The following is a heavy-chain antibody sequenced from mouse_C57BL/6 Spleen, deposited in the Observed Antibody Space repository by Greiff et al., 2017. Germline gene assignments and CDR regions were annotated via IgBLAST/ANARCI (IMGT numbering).Heavy chain of an antibody. CDR3: ARPYDYGGAWFAY. Sequence: VQLQQPGAELVMPGASVKLSCKASGYTFTSYWMHWVKQRPGQGLEWIGEIDPSDSYTNYNQKFKGKSTLTVDKSSSTAYMQLSSLTSEDSAVYYCARPYDYGGAWFAYWGQGTLVTVSA. CDR2: IDPSDSYT. D-gene: IGHD2-4*01. CDR1: GYTFTSYW. J-gene: IGHJ3*01. V-gene: IGHV1-69*01.